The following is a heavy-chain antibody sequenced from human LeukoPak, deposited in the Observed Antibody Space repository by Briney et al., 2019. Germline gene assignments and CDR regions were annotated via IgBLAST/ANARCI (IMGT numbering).Heavy chain of an antibody. CDR2: ISSSSSYI. D-gene: IGHD3-3*01. J-gene: IGHJ6*03. CDR1: GFTFSSYS. Sequence: GGSLRLSCAASGFTFSSYSMNWVRQAPGKGLEWVSSISSSSSYIYYADSVKGRFTISRDNAKNSLYLQMNSLRAEDTAVYYCARVSTIFGVVKNYYMDVWGKGTTVTVSS. CDR3: ARVSTIFGVVKNYYMDV. V-gene: IGHV3-21*01.